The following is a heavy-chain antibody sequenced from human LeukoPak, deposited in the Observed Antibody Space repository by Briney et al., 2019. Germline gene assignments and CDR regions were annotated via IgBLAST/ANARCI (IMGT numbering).Heavy chain of an antibody. CDR2: ISRNGGTT. J-gene: IGHJ4*02. CDR3: ARGTFDYGDIIDF. V-gene: IGHV3-64*01. CDR1: GFTFSSYA. Sequence: GGSLRLSCAASGFTFSSYAMHWVRQAPGKGLQYVSAISRNGGTTYYANSVKGRFTISGDNSKNTLYLQMGSLRAEDMAVYYCARGTFDYGDIIDFWGQGTLVTVSS. D-gene: IGHD4-17*01.